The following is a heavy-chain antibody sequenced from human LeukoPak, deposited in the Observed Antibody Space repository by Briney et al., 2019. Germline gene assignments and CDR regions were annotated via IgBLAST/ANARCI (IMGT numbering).Heavy chain of an antibody. J-gene: IGHJ4*02. CDR1: GGSISSYY. CDR2: IYYSGST. D-gene: IGHD4-17*01. CDR3: ARDNGDYEYSY. Sequence: SETLSLTCTVSGGSISSYYWSWIRQPPGKGLEWIGYIYYSGSTNYNPSLKSRVTISVDTSKNQYSLKLSSVTAADTAVYYCARDNGDYEYSYWGQGTLVTVSS. V-gene: IGHV4-59*01.